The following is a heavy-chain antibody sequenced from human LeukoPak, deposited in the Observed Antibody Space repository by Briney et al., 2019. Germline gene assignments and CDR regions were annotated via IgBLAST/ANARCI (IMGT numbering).Heavy chain of an antibody. D-gene: IGHD3-22*01. CDR3: ARDLSNYYDSSGYLALDY. CDR1: GFTFSSYG. Sequence: GGSLRLSCAASGFTFSSYGMLWVRQAPGKGLEWVAVIWYDGGNKYYADSVKGRFTISRDNSKNTLYLQMNSLRAEDTAVYYCARDLSNYYDSSGYLALDYWGQGTLVTVSS. J-gene: IGHJ4*02. V-gene: IGHV3-33*01. CDR2: IWYDGGNK.